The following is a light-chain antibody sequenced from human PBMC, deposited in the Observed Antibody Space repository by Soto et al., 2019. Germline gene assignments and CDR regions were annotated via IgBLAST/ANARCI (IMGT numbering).Light chain of an antibody. Sequence: QSALTQPASVSGSPGQSITISCTGTSSDVGAYYSVSWYQHHPGKAPKLIIYGVTNRPSVVSNRFSGSKSGNTASLTISGLQAEDEADYHCSSYTSGSSHYVFGTGTKVTVL. CDR2: GVT. V-gene: IGLV2-14*01. CDR1: SSDVGAYYS. CDR3: SSYTSGSSHYV. J-gene: IGLJ1*01.